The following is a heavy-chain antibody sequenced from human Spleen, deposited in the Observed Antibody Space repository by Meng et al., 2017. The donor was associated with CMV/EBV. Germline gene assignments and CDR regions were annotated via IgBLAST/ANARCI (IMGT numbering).Heavy chain of an antibody. V-gene: IGHV1-18*01. Sequence: RDSAGTFSSYGFNWVRQATGQGLEWMGWISAYNGNTSYAQKLEDRVTMTTDTSTSTAYMELRSLRSDDTAVYYCARDWSMVRRVIFYWGQGTLVTVSS. D-gene: IGHD3-10*01. CDR2: ISAYNGNT. CDR1: AGTFSSYG. CDR3: ARDWSMVRRVIFY. J-gene: IGHJ4*02.